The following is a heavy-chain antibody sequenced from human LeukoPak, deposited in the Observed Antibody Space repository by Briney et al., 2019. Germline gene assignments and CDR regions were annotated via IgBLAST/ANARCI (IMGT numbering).Heavy chain of an antibody. D-gene: IGHD6-19*01. Sequence: SETLSLTCTVSGGSISSSSYYWGWIRQPPGKGLEWIGSIYYSGSTYYNPSLKSRVTISVDTSKNQFSLKLSSVTAADTAVYYCAGHFAGYQWPYYFDYWGQGTLVTVSS. J-gene: IGHJ4*02. V-gene: IGHV4-39*01. CDR3: AGHFAGYQWPYYFDY. CDR1: GGSISSSSYY. CDR2: IYYSGST.